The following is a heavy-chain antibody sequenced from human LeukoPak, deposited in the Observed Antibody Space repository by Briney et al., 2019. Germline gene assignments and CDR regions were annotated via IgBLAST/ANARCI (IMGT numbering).Heavy chain of an antibody. D-gene: IGHD2-21*02. Sequence: ASVKVSCKASGYTFTGYYVHWVRQAPGQGLEWMGRINPNSGDTNYAQKFQGRVTMARDTSISTAYMELSRLRSDDTAVYYCARDYCGGDCFPDYWGQGTLVTVSS. V-gene: IGHV1-2*06. J-gene: IGHJ4*02. CDR3: ARDYCGGDCFPDY. CDR1: GYTFTGYY. CDR2: INPNSGDT.